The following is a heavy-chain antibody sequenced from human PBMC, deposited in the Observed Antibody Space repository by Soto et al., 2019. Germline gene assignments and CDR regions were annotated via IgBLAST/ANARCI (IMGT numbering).Heavy chain of an antibody. CDR3: VREVVRVAGTRWFDP. D-gene: IGHD6-19*01. CDR1: GYTFTNYG. CDR2: ISAYNGNT. V-gene: IGHV1-18*01. Sequence: GASVKVSCKASGYTFTNYGISWVRRAPGQGLEWMGWISAYNGNTNYAQKLQGRVTMTTDTSTSTAYMELRSLRSDDTAVYYCVREVVRVAGTRWFDPWGQGTLVTVSS. J-gene: IGHJ5*02.